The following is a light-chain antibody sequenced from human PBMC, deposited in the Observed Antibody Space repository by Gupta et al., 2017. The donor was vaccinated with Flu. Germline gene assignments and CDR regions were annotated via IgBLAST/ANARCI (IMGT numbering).Light chain of an antibody. CDR2: AAS. V-gene: IGKV1-39*01. J-gene: IGKJ1*01. CDR3: HQSYTTPWT. Sequence: DIQMTQSPSSLSASVGDRVTITCRASQSSSRYLTWYKQKPGKAPKVLIYAASSLQSWVQSSFSGIGSLTDFIITSSSPQPQDFSTYYFHQSYTTPWTFGQGTKVEIK. CDR1: QSSSRY.